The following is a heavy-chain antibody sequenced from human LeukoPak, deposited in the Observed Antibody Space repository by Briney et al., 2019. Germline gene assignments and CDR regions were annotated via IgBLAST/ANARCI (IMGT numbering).Heavy chain of an antibody. J-gene: IGHJ3*02. CDR1: SGSFSGYY. V-gene: IGHV4-34*01. CDR2: INHSGST. CDR3: ARESATMKKSPNAFDI. D-gene: IGHD3-22*01. Sequence: SETLSLTCAVYSGSFSGYYWSWIRQPPGKGLEWIGEINHSGSTNYNPSLKSRVTISVDTSKNQFSLKLSSVTAADTAVYYCARESATMKKSPNAFDIWGQGTMVTVSS.